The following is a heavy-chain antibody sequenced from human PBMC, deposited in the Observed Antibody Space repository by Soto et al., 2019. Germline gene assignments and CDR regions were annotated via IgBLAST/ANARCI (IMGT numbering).Heavy chain of an antibody. CDR1: GFTFSSYG. V-gene: IGHV3-30*18. CDR2: ISYDGSNK. CDR3: AKDLRIAVVEYYYGMDV. Sequence: QVQLVESGGGVVQPGRSLRLSCAASGFTFSSYGMHWVRQAPGKGLEWVAVISYDGSNKYYADSVKGRFTISRDNSKNTLYLQMNSLRAEDTAVYYCAKDLRIAVVEYYYGMDVW. J-gene: IGHJ6*01. D-gene: IGHD6-19*01.